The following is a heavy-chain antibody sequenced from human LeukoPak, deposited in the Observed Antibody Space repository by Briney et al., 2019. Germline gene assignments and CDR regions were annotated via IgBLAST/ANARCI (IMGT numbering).Heavy chain of an antibody. CDR1: GGSISSSSYY. J-gene: IGHJ4*02. CDR3: ASLISSGWYDADY. D-gene: IGHD6-19*01. V-gene: IGHV4-39*01. CDR2: IYYSGST. Sequence: SETLSLTCTVSGGSISSSSYYWGWIRQPPGKGLEWIGSIYYSGSTYYNPSLKSRVTISVDTSKNQFSLKLSSVTAADTAVYYCASLISSGWYDADYWGQGTLVTVSS.